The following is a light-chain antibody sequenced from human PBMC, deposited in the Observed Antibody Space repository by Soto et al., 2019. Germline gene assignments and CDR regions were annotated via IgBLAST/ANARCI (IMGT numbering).Light chain of an antibody. J-gene: IGKJ1*01. Sequence: EIVVTQSPATLSVSPGERVTLSCRASQSVSSSLAWYQQRPGQAPRLLIYDTSTRAPGIAARFSGSGSGTEFTLTISSLXSEDVAVYYCQQYVHWPPGTFGQGTKVDNK. V-gene: IGKV3-15*01. CDR3: QQYVHWPPGT. CDR2: DTS. CDR1: QSVSSS.